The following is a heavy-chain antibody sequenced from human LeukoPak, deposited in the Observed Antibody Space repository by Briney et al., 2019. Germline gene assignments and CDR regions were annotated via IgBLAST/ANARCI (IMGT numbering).Heavy chain of an antibody. CDR2: IYTSGST. D-gene: IGHD3-3*01. CDR3: ARGSPWYYDFWSGYRPDYMDV. Sequence: PSETLSLTCTVSGGSISSYYWSWIRQPARKGLEWIGRIYTSGSTNYNPSLKSRVTMSVDTSKNQFSLKLSSVTAADTAVYYCARGSPWYYDFWSGYRPDYMDVWGKGTTVTVSS. V-gene: IGHV4-4*07. J-gene: IGHJ6*03. CDR1: GGSISSYY.